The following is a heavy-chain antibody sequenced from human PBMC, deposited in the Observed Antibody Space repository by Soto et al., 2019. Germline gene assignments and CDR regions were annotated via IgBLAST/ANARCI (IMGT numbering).Heavy chain of an antibody. CDR3: ARHTRIAARSWWFDP. V-gene: IGHV4-39*01. Sequence: QLLESGPGLVKPSETLSLTCSVSGGSISTNTYYWGWIRQPPGKGLEWIGSMHYSGSTYYNPSLKSRATISVDTSKNQFSLKLTSVTAADTAVYYCARHTRIAARSWWFDPWGQGTLVTVSS. CDR1: GGSISTNTYY. J-gene: IGHJ5*02. D-gene: IGHD6-6*01. CDR2: MHYSGST.